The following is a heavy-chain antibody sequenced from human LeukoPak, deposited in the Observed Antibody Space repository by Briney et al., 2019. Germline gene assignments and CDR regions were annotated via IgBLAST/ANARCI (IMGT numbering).Heavy chain of an antibody. V-gene: IGHV4-61*02. CDR2: IYTSGST. D-gene: IGHD3-22*01. CDR3: ARVKGGHYYDSSGYYGGYFDY. CDR1: GGSISSGSYY. Sequence: SQTLSLTCTASGGSISSGSYYWSWIRQPAGKGLEWIGRIYTSGSTNYNPSLKSRVTISVDTSKNQFSLKLSSVTAADTAVYYCARVKGGHYYDSSGYYGGYFDYWGQGTLVTVSS. J-gene: IGHJ4*02.